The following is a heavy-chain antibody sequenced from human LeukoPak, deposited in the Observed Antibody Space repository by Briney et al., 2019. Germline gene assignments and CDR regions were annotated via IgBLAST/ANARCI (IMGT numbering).Heavy chain of an antibody. CDR3: ARGYSYGLEAYFDY. J-gene: IGHJ4*02. V-gene: IGHV4-59*01. Sequence: SETLSLTCTVSGGSISSWSWIRQPPGKGLEWIGYIYYSGSTNYNPSLKSRVTISVDTSKNQFSLKLSSVTAADTAVYYCARGYSYGLEAYFDYWGQGTLVTVSS. D-gene: IGHD5-18*01. CDR2: IYYSGST. CDR1: GGSISS.